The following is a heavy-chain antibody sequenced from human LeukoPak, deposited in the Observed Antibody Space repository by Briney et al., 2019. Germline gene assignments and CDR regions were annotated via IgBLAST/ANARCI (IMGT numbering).Heavy chain of an antibody. V-gene: IGHV4-39*07. Sequence: SETLSLTCTVSGGSISSSSYYWGWIRQPPGKGLEWIGSIYYSGSTYYNPSLKSRVTISVDTSKNQFSLKLSSVTAADTAVYYCARGRYPVGGYDYWGQGTLVIVSS. CDR3: ARGRYPVGGYDY. CDR2: IYYSGST. J-gene: IGHJ4*02. CDR1: GGSISSSSYY. D-gene: IGHD3-9*01.